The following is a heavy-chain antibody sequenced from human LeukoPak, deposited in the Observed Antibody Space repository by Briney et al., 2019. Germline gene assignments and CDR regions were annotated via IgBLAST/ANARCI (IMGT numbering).Heavy chain of an antibody. Sequence: ASVKVSCTASGYTFTRYDINWVRQATGQGLEWMGWINLNSGNTGYAQKFQGRVTITRDTSASTAYMELSSLRSEDTAVYYCARKRSSGWYPDYWGQGTLVTVSS. D-gene: IGHD6-19*01. V-gene: IGHV1-8*03. J-gene: IGHJ4*02. CDR3: ARKRSSGWYPDY. CDR2: INLNSGNT. CDR1: GYTFTRYD.